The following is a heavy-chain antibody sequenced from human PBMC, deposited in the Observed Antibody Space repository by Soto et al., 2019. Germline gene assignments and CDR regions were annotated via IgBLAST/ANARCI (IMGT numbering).Heavy chain of an antibody. V-gene: IGHV3-21*01. J-gene: IGHJ6*02. CDR2: ISGSSSYI. Sequence: EVQVLESGGGLVQPGGSLRLSCAASGFTFSNYAMSWVRQAPGKGLEWVSGISGSSSYIYYADSVKGRFTISRDNAKNSLYLQMSSLRAEDTAVYYCARDSGSSSDYYGMDVWGQGTTVTVSS. CDR1: GFTFSNYA. CDR3: ARDSGSSSDYYGMDV. D-gene: IGHD6-13*01.